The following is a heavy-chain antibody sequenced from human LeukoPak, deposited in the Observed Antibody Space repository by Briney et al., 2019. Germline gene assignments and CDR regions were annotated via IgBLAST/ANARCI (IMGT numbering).Heavy chain of an antibody. CDR2: IRYDGSNK. V-gene: IGHV3-30*02. CDR3: AKEGPTGRGFLEWPPQQNYYMDV. CDR1: GFTFSSYG. Sequence: GGSLRLSCAASGFTFSSYGMHWVRQAPGKGLEWVAFIRYDGSNKYYADSVKGRFTISRDNSKNTLYLQMNSLRAEDTAVYYCAKEGPTGRGFLEWPPQQNYYMDVWGKGTTVTVSS. D-gene: IGHD3-3*01. J-gene: IGHJ6*03.